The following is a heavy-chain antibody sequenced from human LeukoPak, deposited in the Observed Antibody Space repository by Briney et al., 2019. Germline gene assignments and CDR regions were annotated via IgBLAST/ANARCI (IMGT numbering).Heavy chain of an antibody. CDR2: IRSKAYGGTT. CDR3: TRAGYYDSSGYHDY. Sequence: GGSLRLSCTASGFTFGDYAVSWVRQAPGKGLEWVGFIRSKAYGGTTEYAASVKGRFTISRDDSKSIAYLQMNSLKTEDTAVYYCTRAGYYDSSGYHDYWGQGTLVTVSS. J-gene: IGHJ4*02. CDR1: GFTFGDYA. V-gene: IGHV3-49*04. D-gene: IGHD3-22*01.